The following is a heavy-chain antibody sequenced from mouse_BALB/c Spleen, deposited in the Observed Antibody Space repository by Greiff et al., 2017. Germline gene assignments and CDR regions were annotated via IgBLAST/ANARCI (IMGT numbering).Heavy chain of an antibody. CDR2: IDPENGNT. Sequence: EVQLQQSGAELVRPGALVKLSCKASGFNIKDYYMHWVKQRPEQGLEWIGWIDPENGNTIYDPKFQGKASITADTSSNTAYLQLSSLTSDDSAVYFCARGGRFYAMDYWGQGTSVTVSS. J-gene: IGHJ4*01. CDR3: ARGGRFYAMDY. CDR1: GFNIKDYY. V-gene: IGHV14-1*02.